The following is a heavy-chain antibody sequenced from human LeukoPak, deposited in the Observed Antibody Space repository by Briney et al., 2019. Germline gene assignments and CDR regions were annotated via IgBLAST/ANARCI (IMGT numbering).Heavy chain of an antibody. CDR3: AKLLLETGGIGEEFDY. D-gene: IGHD1-26*01. CDR1: GFTFSSYA. J-gene: IGHJ4*02. Sequence: PGGSLRLSCAASGFTFSSYAMYRVRQAPGKGLEWVAFIRYDGNKKYYADSVKGRFTISRDNSRNTVYLQMNSLTSENTAVYYCAKLLLETGGIGEEFDYWGQGTLVTVSS. V-gene: IGHV3-30*02. CDR2: IRYDGNKK.